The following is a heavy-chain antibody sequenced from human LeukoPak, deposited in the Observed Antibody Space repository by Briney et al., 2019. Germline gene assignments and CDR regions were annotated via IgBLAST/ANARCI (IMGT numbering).Heavy chain of an antibody. V-gene: IGHV4-61*02. Sequence: SQTLSLTCTVSGSSISSGSYYWSWIRQSAGKGLEWIGRIYATGSTSYNPSLMSRVTISRDTSKNQFSLNLTSVTAADTAVYYCAKDWSIFGARDWFDPWGQGTLVTVSS. CDR2: IYATGST. CDR1: GSSISSGSYY. J-gene: IGHJ5*02. D-gene: IGHD3-3*01. CDR3: AKDWSIFGARDWFDP.